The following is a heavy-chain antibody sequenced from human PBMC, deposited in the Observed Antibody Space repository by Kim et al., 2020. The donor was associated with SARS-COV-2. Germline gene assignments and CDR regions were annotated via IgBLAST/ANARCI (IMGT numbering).Heavy chain of an antibody. J-gene: IGHJ6*02. CDR2: IWYDGSNK. CDR1: GFTFSSYG. Sequence: GGSLRLSCAASGFTFSSYGMHWVRQAPGKALELVAVIWYDGSNKYYADSVKGRFTISRDNSKNTLYLQMNSLRAEDTAVYYCARAWETVYGMDVWGQGTT. D-gene: IGHD1-26*01. V-gene: IGHV3-33*01. CDR3: ARAWETVYGMDV.